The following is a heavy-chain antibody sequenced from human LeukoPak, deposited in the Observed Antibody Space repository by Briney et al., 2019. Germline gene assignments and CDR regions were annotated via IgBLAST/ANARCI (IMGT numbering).Heavy chain of an antibody. J-gene: IGHJ4*02. V-gene: IGHV5-51*01. CDR1: GYSFTNYW. CDR3: ARPAVAGTGGFHFDY. D-gene: IGHD6-19*01. Sequence: PGESLKISCKTSGYSFTNYWIGWVRQVPGKGLEYMGVNYPGDSDTRYSPSFQGQVTISADKSISTAYLQWYSLKASDTAMYYCARPAVAGTGGFHFDYWGQGTLVTVSS. CDR2: NYPGDSDT.